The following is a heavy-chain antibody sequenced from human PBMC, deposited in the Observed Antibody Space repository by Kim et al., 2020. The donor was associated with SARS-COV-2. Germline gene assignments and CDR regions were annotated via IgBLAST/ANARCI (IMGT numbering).Heavy chain of an antibody. CDR2: IYYSGST. CDR3: ARATTTIFGVVCEFYY. J-gene: IGHJ4*02. V-gene: IGHV4-31*03. D-gene: IGHD3-3*01. Sequence: SETLSLTCTVSGGSISSGGYYWSWIRQHPGKGLEWIGYIYYSGSTYYNPSLKSRVTISVDTSKNQFSLKLSSVTAADTAVYYCARATTTIFGVVCEFYYWGQGTLVTVSS. CDR1: GGSISSGGYY.